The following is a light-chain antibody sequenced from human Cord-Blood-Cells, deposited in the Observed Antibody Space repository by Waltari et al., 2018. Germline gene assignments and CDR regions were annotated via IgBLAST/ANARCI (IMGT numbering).Light chain of an antibody. CDR3: QQYNNWPYT. V-gene: IGKV3-15*01. J-gene: IGKJ2*01. CDR2: GAS. Sequence: EIVMTQSPATLSVSPGERATLSCRARQSVSSNLAWYQQKPGQAPRLLIYGASTRATGIPARCSGSGSGTEFTLTISSLQSEDFAVYYCQQYNNWPYTFGQGTKLEIK. CDR1: QSVSSN.